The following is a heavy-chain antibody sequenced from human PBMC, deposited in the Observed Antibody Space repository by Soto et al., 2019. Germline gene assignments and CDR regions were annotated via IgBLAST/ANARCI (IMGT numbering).Heavy chain of an antibody. V-gene: IGHV4-31*03. J-gene: IGHJ4*02. Sequence: SETLSLTCTVSGGSINSGDSYWNWIRQNPEKGLEWIGYINYRGTTFYNPSLKSRIIISADTSENQFSLKLNSVTAADTAVYYCVRDPRGVPPYWGQGTLV. CDR3: VRDPRGVPPY. D-gene: IGHD2-2*01. CDR1: GGSINSGDSY. CDR2: INYRGTT.